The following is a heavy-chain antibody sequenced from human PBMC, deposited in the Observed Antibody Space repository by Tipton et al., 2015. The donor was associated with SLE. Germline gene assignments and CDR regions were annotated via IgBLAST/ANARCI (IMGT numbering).Heavy chain of an antibody. CDR1: GGSISSSSYY. J-gene: IGHJ6*02. V-gene: IGHV4-39*07. CDR3: AREWVTMVQGVQGGMDV. Sequence: TLSLTCTVSGGSISSSSYYWGWIRQPPGKGLEWIGRIYYSGSSYYNPSLKSRVTISVDTSKNQFSLKLSSVTAADTAVYYCAREWVTMVQGVQGGMDVWGQGTTVTVSS. D-gene: IGHD3-10*01. CDR2: IYYSGSS.